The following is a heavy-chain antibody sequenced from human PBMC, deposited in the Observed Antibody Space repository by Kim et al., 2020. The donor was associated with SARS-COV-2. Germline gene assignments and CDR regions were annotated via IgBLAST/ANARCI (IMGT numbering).Heavy chain of an antibody. CDR3: ARRTRIVGATTGEFDY. J-gene: IGHJ4*02. V-gene: IGHV5-51*01. D-gene: IGHD1-26*01. Sequence: SFQGQVTISADKSISTAYLQRSSLKASDTAMYYCARRTRIVGATTGEFDYWGQGTLVTVSS.